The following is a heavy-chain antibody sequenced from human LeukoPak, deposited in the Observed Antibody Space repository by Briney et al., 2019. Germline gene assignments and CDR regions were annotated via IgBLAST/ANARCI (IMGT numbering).Heavy chain of an antibody. CDR1: GFSLRTSGMC. D-gene: IGHD5-18*01. CDR2: IDWDDDN. CDR3: ARIRDSYGCDY. Sequence: SEAGPALVKPTQTLTLTCTFSGFSLRTSGMCVGWIRQPPGKALEWHALIDWDDDNYYSTSLKTRLTISKDTSKNQEVLTMTNMDPVDTATYYCARIRDSYGCDYWGQGTLVTVSS. J-gene: IGHJ4*02. V-gene: IGHV2-70*01.